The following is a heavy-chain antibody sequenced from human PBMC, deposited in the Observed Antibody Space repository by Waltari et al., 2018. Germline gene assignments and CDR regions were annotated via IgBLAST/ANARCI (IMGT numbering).Heavy chain of an antibody. V-gene: IGHV1-8*02. Sequence: QVQLVQSGAEVKKPGASVKVSCKASGYRFTYYDINWVRQDAGQGLEWMGWMNPNGGNTEYAQKFQGRVSMTRNNSINTAYMELRSLTSDDTAVYYCARGPRTVMPWGQGTLVTVSS. CDR1: GYRFTYYD. D-gene: IGHD1-1*01. CDR2: MNPNGGNT. CDR3: ARGPRTVMP. J-gene: IGHJ5*02.